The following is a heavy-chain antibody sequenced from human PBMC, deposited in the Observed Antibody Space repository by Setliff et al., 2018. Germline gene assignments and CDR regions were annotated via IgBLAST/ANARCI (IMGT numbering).Heavy chain of an antibody. V-gene: IGHV4-4*08. CDR3: ASNPFNSGPPYYFDY. Sequence: SETLSLTCTVSGGSIRNYYWSWIRQPPGKGLEWIGYIQTGGSTNYNPSLKSRVNISVDTSKKQFSLKLDSVIVADTAVYYCASNPFNSGPPYYFDYWGQGTLVTVSS. CDR2: IQTGGST. CDR1: GGSIRNYY. D-gene: IGHD6-19*01. J-gene: IGHJ4*02.